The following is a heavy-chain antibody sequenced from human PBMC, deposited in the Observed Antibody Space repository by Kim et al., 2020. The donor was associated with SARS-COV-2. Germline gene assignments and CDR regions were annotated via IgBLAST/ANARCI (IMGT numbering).Heavy chain of an antibody. CDR3: ATDRTYCGGDCYPYYYYGMDV. J-gene: IGHJ6*02. CDR2: FDPEDGET. D-gene: IGHD2-21*02. V-gene: IGHV1-24*01. Sequence: ASVKVSCKVSGYTLTELSMHWVRQAPGKGLEWMGGFDPEDGETIYAQKFQGRVTMTEDTSTDTAYMELSSLRSEDTAVYYCATDRTYCGGDCYPYYYYGMDVWGQGSTVPVSS. CDR1: GYTLTELS.